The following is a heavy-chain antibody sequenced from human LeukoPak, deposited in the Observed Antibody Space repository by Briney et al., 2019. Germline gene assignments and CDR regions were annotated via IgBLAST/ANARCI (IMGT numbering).Heavy chain of an antibody. D-gene: IGHD3-10*01. V-gene: IGHV4-59*01. CDR3: ARGRSMVRGVIWNY. J-gene: IGHJ4*02. Sequence: SETLSLTCTVSGGSISSYYWSWIRQPPGKGLEWIGYIYYSGITNYNPSLKSRVTKSVDTSKNQFSLKLSSVTAADTAVYYCARGRSMVRGVIWNYWGQGTLVTVSS. CDR1: GGSISSYY. CDR2: IYYSGIT.